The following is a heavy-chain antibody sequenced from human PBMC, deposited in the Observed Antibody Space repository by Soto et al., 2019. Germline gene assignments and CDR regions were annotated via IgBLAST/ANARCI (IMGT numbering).Heavy chain of an antibody. D-gene: IGHD2-2*02. J-gene: IGHJ6*03. CDR2: INHSGST. CDR3: ARRARDDAYCSSTSCYIVPNYYYYYYMDV. Sequence: SETLSLTCAVYGGSFSGYYWSWIRQPPGKGLEWIGEINHSGSTNYNPSLKSRVTISVDTSKNQFSLKLSSVTAADTAVYYCARRARDDAYCSSTSCYIVPNYYYYYYMDVWGKGTTVTVSS. V-gene: IGHV4-34*01. CDR1: GGSFSGYY.